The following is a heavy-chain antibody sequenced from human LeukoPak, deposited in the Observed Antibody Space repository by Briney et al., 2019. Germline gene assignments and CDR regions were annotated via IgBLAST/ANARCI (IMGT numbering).Heavy chain of an antibody. CDR3: AKDPVERSHSNGYDY. CDR2: ISASGGST. D-gene: IGHD5-18*01. J-gene: IGHJ4*02. CDR1: GLSISTYGTFSAYT. V-gene: IGHV3-23*01. Sequence: PGGSLTLSCAASGLSISTYGTFSAYTMAWVRQAPGTGLEWVSTISASGGSTYYADSVKGRFTISRDNSKNTLYLQMNSLRAEDTALYYCAKDPVERSHSNGYDYWGQASPVPVSS.